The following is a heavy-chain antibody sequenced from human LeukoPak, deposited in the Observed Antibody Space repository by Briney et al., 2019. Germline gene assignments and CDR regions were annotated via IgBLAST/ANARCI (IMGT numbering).Heavy chain of an antibody. CDR3: ARDRYCGSTSCYKEGRWMDV. J-gene: IGHJ6*04. V-gene: IGHV3-21*01. CDR2: ISRSSSYI. CDR1: GFTFSSYS. D-gene: IGHD2-2*02. Sequence: GGSLRLSCAASGFTFSSYSMNWVRQAPGKGLEWVSSISRSSSYIYYADSVKGRFTISRDNAKNSLYLQMNSLRAEDTAVYYCARDRYCGSTSCYKEGRWMDVWGKGTTVTVSS.